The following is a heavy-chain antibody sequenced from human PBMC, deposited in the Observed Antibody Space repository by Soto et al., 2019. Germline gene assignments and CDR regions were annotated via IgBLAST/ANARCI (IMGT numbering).Heavy chain of an antibody. CDR2: ISYNGINI. Sequence: QVQVVESGGGVVQPGRSLRLSCTASGFTFSTFAFHWVRQTPGKGLEWVTAISYNGINIYYADSVKGRFTISRDTSKNTLYLQMNSLRAEDTARYYCARGGAVASSWYFDLWGRGTLVTVSS. J-gene: IGHJ2*01. CDR1: GFTFSTFA. D-gene: IGHD6-19*01. CDR3: ARGGAVASSWYFDL. V-gene: IGHV3-30-3*01.